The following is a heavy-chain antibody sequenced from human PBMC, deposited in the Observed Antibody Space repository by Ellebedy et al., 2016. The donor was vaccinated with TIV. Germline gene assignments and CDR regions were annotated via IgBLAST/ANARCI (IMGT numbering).Heavy chain of an antibody. CDR1: GGSISSSSYY. Sequence: MPSETLSLTCTVSGGSISSSSYYWGWIRQPPGTGLEWIGSIYYSGSTYYIPSLKSRVTISVDTSKNQFSLKLSSVTAADTAVYYCASHMVRESTWFDPWGQGTLVTVSS. V-gene: IGHV4-39*01. D-gene: IGHD3-10*01. J-gene: IGHJ5*02. CDR2: IYYSGST. CDR3: ASHMVRESTWFDP.